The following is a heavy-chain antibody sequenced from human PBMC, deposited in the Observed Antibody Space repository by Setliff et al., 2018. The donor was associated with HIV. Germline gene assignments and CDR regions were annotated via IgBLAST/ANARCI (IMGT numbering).Heavy chain of an antibody. CDR1: GGSISSSY. Sequence: PSETLSLTCTVSGGSISSSYWSWIRQPAGKGLEWIGRIHTSGNTNYSPSLKSRVNMSVDTSKNHFSLNLRSVTAADTAVHYCAREGGTDRYFDYWGQGTPVTVSS. V-gene: IGHV4-4*07. J-gene: IGHJ4*02. D-gene: IGHD3-16*01. CDR2: IHTSGNT. CDR3: AREGGTDRYFDY.